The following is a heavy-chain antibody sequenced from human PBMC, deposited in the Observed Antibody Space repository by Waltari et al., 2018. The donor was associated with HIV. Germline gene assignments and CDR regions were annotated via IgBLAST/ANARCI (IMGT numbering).Heavy chain of an antibody. Sequence: QVQLVQSGAEVTKPGSSVKVSCKASGGTFGISAISWVRQAPGQGLEWLGGIIPIFGTANYAQKFQGRVTITADESTSTAYMELSSLRSEDTAVYYCATSSDIVATINAFDIWGQGTMVTVSS. V-gene: IGHV1-69*12. CDR3: ATSSDIVATINAFDI. J-gene: IGHJ3*02. CDR2: IIPIFGTA. CDR1: GGTFGISA. D-gene: IGHD5-12*01.